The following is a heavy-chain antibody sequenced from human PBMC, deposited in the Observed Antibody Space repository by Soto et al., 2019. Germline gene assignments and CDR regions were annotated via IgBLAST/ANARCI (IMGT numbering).Heavy chain of an antibody. J-gene: IGHJ6*02. CDR1: GFTFSSYG. CDR3: ARDFRDCTNGVCYTWGYYYYYGMDV. CDR2: IWYDGSNK. V-gene: IGHV3-33*01. Sequence: GGSLRLSCAASGFTFSSYGMHWVRQAPGKGLEWVAVIWYDGSNKYYADSVKGRFAISRDNSKNTLYLQMNSLRAEDTAVYYCARDFRDCTNGVCYTWGYYYYYGMDVWGQGTRVTVSS. D-gene: IGHD2-8*01.